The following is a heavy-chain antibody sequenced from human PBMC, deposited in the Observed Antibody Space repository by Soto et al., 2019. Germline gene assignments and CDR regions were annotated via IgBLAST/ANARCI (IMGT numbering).Heavy chain of an antibody. CDR3: ARGGRGYEFDY. D-gene: IGHD5-12*01. Sequence: GGSLRLSCAASGFTFSSYAMHWVRQAPGKGLEYVSAISSNGGSTDYANSVKGRFTISRDNSKNTLYLQMGSLRAEDMAVYYCARGGRGYEFDYWGQGTLVTVS. V-gene: IGHV3-64*01. CDR1: GFTFSSYA. J-gene: IGHJ4*02. CDR2: ISSNGGST.